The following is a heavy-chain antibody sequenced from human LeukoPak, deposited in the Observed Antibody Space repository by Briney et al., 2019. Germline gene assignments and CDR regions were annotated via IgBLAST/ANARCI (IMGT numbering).Heavy chain of an antibody. J-gene: IGHJ4*02. CDR2: IIPIFGTA. D-gene: IGHD2-15*01. CDR1: GGTFSSYA. CDR3: ARAGGYCGRISCPYYFDY. V-gene: IGHV1-69*06. Sequence: GASVKVSCKASGGTFSSYAISWVRQAPGQGLEWMGGIIPIFGTANYAQKFQGRVTIIADKSTSTAYMELSSLRSEDTAVYYCARAGGYCGRISCPYYFDYWGQGSLVAVSS.